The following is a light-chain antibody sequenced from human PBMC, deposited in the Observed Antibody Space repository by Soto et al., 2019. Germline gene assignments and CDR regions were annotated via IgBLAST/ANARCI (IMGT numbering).Light chain of an antibody. V-gene: IGLV2-8*01. Sequence: QSVLTQPPSASGSPGQSVTISCTGTNSDIGAYDYVSWYQQHPGKVPKLMIYEVSKRPSGVPDRFSGSKSGNTASLTVSGLQAEDEGDYYCSSYTATRTYVFGTGTKVTVL. CDR1: NSDIGAYDY. J-gene: IGLJ1*01. CDR2: EVS. CDR3: SSYTATRTYV.